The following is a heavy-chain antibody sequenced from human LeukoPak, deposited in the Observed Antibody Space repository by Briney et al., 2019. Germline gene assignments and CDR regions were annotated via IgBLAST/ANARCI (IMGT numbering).Heavy chain of an antibody. J-gene: IGHJ4*02. CDR1: GGSFSGYY. Sequence: PSETLSLTCAVYGGSFSGYYWSWIRQPPGKGLEWIGEINHNGSTNYNPSLKSRVTISVDTSKNQFSLKLSSVTAADTAVYYCAREKGYSYGQGFDYWGQGTLVTVSS. CDR2: INHNGST. V-gene: IGHV4-34*01. CDR3: AREKGYSYGQGFDY. D-gene: IGHD5-18*01.